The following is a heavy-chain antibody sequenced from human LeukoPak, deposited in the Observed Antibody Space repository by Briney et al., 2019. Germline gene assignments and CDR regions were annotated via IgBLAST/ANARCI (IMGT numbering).Heavy chain of an antibody. CDR1: FSSDW. J-gene: IGHJ4*02. V-gene: IGHV3-74*01. Sequence: FSSDWXXWVRXXPXXXLVCFSRINSDGDTDYADAGKGRFTISRDNAKNTLYLQMNSLRAEDTAVYHCVKGASMDYWGQGTLVTVSS. CDR3: VKGASMDY. CDR2: INSDGDT.